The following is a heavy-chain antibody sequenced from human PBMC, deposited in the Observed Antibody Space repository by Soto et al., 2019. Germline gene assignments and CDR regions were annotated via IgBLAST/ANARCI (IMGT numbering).Heavy chain of an antibody. Sequence: PGGSLRLSCAASGFTFSSYEMNWVRQAPGKGLEWVSYISSSGSTIYYADSVKGRFTISRDNAKNSLYLQMNSLRAEDTAVYYSARGYRYYYYGMDVWGQGTTVTVSS. CDR2: ISSSGSTI. V-gene: IGHV3-48*03. D-gene: IGHD3-16*02. CDR3: ARGYRYYYYGMDV. CDR1: GFTFSSYE. J-gene: IGHJ6*02.